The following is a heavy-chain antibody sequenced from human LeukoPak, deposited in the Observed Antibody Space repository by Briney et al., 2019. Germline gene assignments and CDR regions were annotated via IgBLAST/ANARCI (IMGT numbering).Heavy chain of an antibody. Sequence: ASVKVSCKVSGYTLTELSMHWVRQAPGKGLEWMGGFDPEDDETIYAQKFQGRVTMTEDTSTDTAYMELSSLRSEDTAVYYCATHHGQLAPGYFDYWGQGTLVTVSS. CDR2: FDPEDDET. CDR3: ATHHGQLAPGYFDY. CDR1: GYTLTELS. J-gene: IGHJ4*02. D-gene: IGHD6-13*01. V-gene: IGHV1-24*01.